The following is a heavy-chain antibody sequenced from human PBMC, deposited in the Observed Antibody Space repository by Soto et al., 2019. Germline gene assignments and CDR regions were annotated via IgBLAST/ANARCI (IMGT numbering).Heavy chain of an antibody. CDR3: ARGLFH. CDR1: GYGFTAYW. Sequence: GEALKISCKGSGYGFTAYWIGWVRQMPGKGLEWMGIIYPGDSDTRYSPSFQGQVTISVDKSITTAYLEWSSLKASDTAMYYCARGLFHWGQGTLVTVSS. J-gene: IGHJ4*02. CDR2: IYPGDSDT. D-gene: IGHD2-21*01. V-gene: IGHV5-51*01.